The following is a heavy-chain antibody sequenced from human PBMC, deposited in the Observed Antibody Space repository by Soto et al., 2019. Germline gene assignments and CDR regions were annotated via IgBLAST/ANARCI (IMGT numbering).Heavy chain of an antibody. CDR3: ARRRAGAGTGYYYGMDV. J-gene: IGHJ6*02. D-gene: IGHD6-19*01. V-gene: IGHV5-51*01. Sequence: GESLKISCQGSGYSFTSYWIGWVRQMPGKGLEWMGIIYPGDSDTRYSPSFQGQVTISADKSISTAYLQWSSLKASDTAMYYCARRRAGAGTGYYYGMDVWGQGTTVTVSS. CDR1: GYSFTSYW. CDR2: IYPGDSDT.